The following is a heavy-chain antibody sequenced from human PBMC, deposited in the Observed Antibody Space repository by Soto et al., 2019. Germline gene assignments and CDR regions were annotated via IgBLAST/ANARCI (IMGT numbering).Heavy chain of an antibody. V-gene: IGHV4-31*03. CDR2: IYYSGST. CDR1: GGSISSSSYY. D-gene: IGHD1-26*01. J-gene: IGHJ6*02. Sequence: SETLSLTCTVSGGSISSSSYYWSWIRQLPGKGLEWIGYIYYSGSTYYNPSLKSRVTMSIGTSKTQFSLRLSSVTAADTAVYYCARGRSSGSYPYYFYYFGMDVWGQGTTVTVSS. CDR3: ARGRSSGSYPYYFYYFGMDV.